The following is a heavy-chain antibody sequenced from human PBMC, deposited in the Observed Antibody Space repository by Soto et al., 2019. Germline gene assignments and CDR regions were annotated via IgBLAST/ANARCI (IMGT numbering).Heavy chain of an antibody. V-gene: IGHV3-30-3*01. CDR2: ISYDGSNK. CDR1: GFTFSSYA. J-gene: IGHJ4*02. CDR3: ARDWSNMY. Sequence: WGSLRLSCAASGFTFSSYAMHWVRQAPGKGLEWVAVISYDGSNKYYADSVKGRFTISGDNSKNTLYLQMNSLRAEDTAVYYSARDWSNMYWGQGTLVTVSS.